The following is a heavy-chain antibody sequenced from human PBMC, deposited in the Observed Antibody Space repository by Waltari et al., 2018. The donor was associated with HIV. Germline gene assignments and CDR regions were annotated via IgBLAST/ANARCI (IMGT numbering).Heavy chain of an antibody. CDR2: ISYDGHNK. V-gene: IGHV3-30*18. J-gene: IGHJ6*02. Sequence: QVQLEESGGGVVQSGRSQRLTCVAYGFNFSTFGMHWVRQAPGKGLEWVAVISYDGHNKQYADSVKGRFTISRDNSNSTLFLQMSSLRPDDTAVYYCAKDLVTRGFFYFYGMHVWGQGTTVTVSS. CDR3: AKDLVTRGFFYFYGMHV. D-gene: IGHD3-10*01. CDR1: GFNFSTFG.